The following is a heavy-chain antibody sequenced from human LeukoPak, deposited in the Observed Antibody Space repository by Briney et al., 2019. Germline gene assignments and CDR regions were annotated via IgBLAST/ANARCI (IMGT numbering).Heavy chain of an antibody. V-gene: IGHV3-30-3*01. D-gene: IGHD3-22*01. CDR2: ISYDGSNK. J-gene: IGHJ4*02. CDR1: GFTFSSYA. CDR3: ARDAMYYYDSSGYSAYFDY. Sequence: PGGSLRLSCAASGFTFSSYAMHWVRQAPGKGLEWVAVISYDGSNKHYADSVKGRFTISRDNSKNTLYLQMNSLRAEDTAVYYCARDAMYYYDSSGYSAYFDYWGQGTLVTVSS.